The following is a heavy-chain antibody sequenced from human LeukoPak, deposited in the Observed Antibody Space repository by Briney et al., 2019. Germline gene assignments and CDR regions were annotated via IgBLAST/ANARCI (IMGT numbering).Heavy chain of an antibody. Sequence: ASVKVSCKASGFTFTTSAVQWVRQARGQRPEWIGWIVVGSGNTNYAQKFQERVTITRDMSTSTVYMDLSSQRSEDTAVYYCAAASNYYDRSNYYSYAMDVWGQGTTVTVSS. J-gene: IGHJ6*02. CDR1: GFTFTTSA. CDR3: AAASNYYDRSNYYSYAMDV. D-gene: IGHD3-22*01. V-gene: IGHV1-58*01. CDR2: IVVGSGNT.